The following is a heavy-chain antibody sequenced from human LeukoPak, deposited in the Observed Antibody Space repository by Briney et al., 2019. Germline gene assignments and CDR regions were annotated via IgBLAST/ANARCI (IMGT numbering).Heavy chain of an antibody. J-gene: IGHJ5*02. CDR3: AREGSYCSSTSCAPGPYNWFDP. CDR2: INPNSGGT. Sequence: GASVKVSCKASGYTFTGYYMHWVRQAPGQGLEWMGWINPNSGGTNYAQKFQGRVTMTRDTSISTAYMELSRLSSDDTAVYYCAREGSYCSSTSCAPGPYNWFDPWGQGTLVTVSS. D-gene: IGHD2-2*01. V-gene: IGHV1-2*02. CDR1: GYTFTGYY.